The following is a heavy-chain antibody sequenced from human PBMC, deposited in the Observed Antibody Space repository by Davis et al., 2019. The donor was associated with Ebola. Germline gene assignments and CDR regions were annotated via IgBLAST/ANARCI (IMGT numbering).Heavy chain of an antibody. CDR2: ISSSSSTI. V-gene: IGHV3-48*04. CDR1: GFTFSSYS. J-gene: IGHJ4*02. CDR3: ARDPGIAVAGSYYFDY. D-gene: IGHD6-19*01. Sequence: GESLKISCAASGFTFSSYSMNWVRQAPGKGLEWVSYISSSSSTIYYADSVKGRFTISRDNAKNSLYLQMNSLRAEDTAVYYCARDPGIAVAGSYYFDYWGQGTLVTVSS.